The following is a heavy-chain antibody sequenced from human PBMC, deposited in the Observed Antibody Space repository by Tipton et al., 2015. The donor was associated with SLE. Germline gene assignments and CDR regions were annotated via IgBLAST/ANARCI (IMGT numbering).Heavy chain of an antibody. CDR2: IYYSGST. CDR3: AKYVWGSYRFNWFDP. CDR1: GGSISSGSYY. V-gene: IGHV4-39*07. J-gene: IGHJ5*02. D-gene: IGHD3-16*02. Sequence: LSLTCTVSGGSISSGSYYWGRIRQPPGKGLEWIGSIYYSGSTYYNPSLKSRVTISVDTSKNQFSLRLTSVIAADTGVYYCAKYVWGSYRFNWFDPWGQGTPVTVSS.